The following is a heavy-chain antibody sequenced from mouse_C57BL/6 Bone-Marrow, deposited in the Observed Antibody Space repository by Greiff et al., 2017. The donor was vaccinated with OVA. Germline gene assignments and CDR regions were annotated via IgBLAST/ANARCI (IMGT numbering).Heavy chain of an antibody. CDR1: GYTFTDYY. Sequence: EVQLQQSGPELVKPGASVKISCKASGYTFTDYYMNWVKQSHGKSLEWIGDINPNNGGTSYNQKFKGKATLTVDKSSSTAYMERRSLTSEDSAVYYCARERLLPDYWGQGTTLTVSS. CDR2: INPNNGGT. V-gene: IGHV1-26*01. D-gene: IGHD1-1*01. CDR3: ARERLLPDY. J-gene: IGHJ2*01.